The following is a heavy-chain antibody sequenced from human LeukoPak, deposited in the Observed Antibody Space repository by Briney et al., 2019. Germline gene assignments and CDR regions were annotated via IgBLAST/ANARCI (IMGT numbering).Heavy chain of an antibody. J-gene: IGHJ4*02. CDR1: GFTLSSYS. CDR3: ASTVPPV. Sequence: GGSLRLSCAASGFTLSSYSMNWVRQAPGKGLEWVSYISSSSSTIYYADSVKGRFTISRDNSKNTLYLQMNSLRAEDTAVYYCASTVPPVWGQGTLVTVSS. V-gene: IGHV3-48*01. D-gene: IGHD4-11*01. CDR2: ISSSSSTI.